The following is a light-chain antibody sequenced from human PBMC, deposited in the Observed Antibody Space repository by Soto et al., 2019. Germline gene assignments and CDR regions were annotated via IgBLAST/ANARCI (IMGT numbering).Light chain of an antibody. J-gene: IGKJ1*01. V-gene: IGKV3-20*01. CDR1: QSVSSAY. CDR2: GAS. Sequence: EIVLTQSPGTLSLSPGERATLSCRASQSVSSAYLAWYQQKPGQAPRLLIYGASIRLTGIPDRFSGSGSGTDFTLTISRREPEDFAVYYCQQFGSSPRAWTFGQGTKVEFK. CDR3: QQFGSSPRAWT.